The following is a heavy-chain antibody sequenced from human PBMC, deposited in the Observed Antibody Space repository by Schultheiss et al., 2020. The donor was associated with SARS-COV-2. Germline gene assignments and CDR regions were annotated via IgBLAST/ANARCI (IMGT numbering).Heavy chain of an antibody. J-gene: IGHJ4*02. V-gene: IGHV4-34*01. CDR2: INHSGST. CDR3: ARIVPGSYFDY. D-gene: IGHD2-2*01. Sequence: SETLSLTCAVYGGSFSGYYWSWIRQPPGKGLEWIGEINHSGSTNYNPSLKSRVTISVDTSKNQFSLKLSSVTAADTAVYYCARIVPGSYFDYWGQGTLVTVSS. CDR1: GGSFSGYY.